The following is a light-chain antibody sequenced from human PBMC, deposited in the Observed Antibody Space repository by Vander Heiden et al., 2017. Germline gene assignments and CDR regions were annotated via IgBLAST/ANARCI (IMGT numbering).Light chain of an antibody. CDR1: SSDVGGYNY. CDR2: EVS. V-gene: IGLV2-11*01. CDR3: CSYAGSYTFV. Sequence: LTQPRSVSGSPGQSVTISCTGTSSDVGGYNYVSWYQQAPGKAPKLMVYEVSKRPPGVPDRFPGSKSGNPASLTISGLQAEDEADYYCCSYAGSYTFVFGTGTKVTVL. J-gene: IGLJ1*01.